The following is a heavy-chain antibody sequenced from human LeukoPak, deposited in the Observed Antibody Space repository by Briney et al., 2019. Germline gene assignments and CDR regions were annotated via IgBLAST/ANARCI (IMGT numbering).Heavy chain of an antibody. J-gene: IGHJ4*02. D-gene: IGHD4/OR15-4a*01. Sequence: PGGSLRLSCAASGFTFSSYAMSWLRQARGKGLECISGFSGSGGSTYYADSVKGRFTISRDNSKNTLYLQMNSLRAEDTAVYYCARRAGAYSHPYDYWGQGTLVTVSS. CDR3: ARRAGAYSHPYDY. CDR1: GFTFSSYA. V-gene: IGHV3-23*01. CDR2: FSGSGGST.